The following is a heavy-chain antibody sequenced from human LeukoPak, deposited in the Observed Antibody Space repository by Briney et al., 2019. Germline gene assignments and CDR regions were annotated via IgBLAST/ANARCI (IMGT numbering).Heavy chain of an antibody. CDR1: GYTFTGYY. D-gene: IGHD2-2*01. V-gene: IGHV1-2*02. CDR3: ASDIVVVPAEAFDI. Sequence: ASVKVSCKASGYTFTGYYMHWVRQAPGQGLEWMGWINPNSGGTNYAQKFQGRVTMTRDTSIGTAYMELSRLRSDDTAVYYCASDIVVVPAEAFDIWGQGTMVTVSS. CDR2: INPNSGGT. J-gene: IGHJ3*02.